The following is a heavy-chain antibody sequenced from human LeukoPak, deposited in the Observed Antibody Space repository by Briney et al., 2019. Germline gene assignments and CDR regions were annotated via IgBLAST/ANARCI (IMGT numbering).Heavy chain of an antibody. J-gene: IGHJ6*03. D-gene: IGHD6-6*01. CDR2: IYTSGST. CDR1: GGSISSNY. CDR3: ARLNGIAARIYYYMDV. V-gene: IGHV4-4*09. Sequence: SETLSLTCTVSGGSISSNYWSWLRQPPGKGLEWIGYIYTSGSTTYNPSLKSRVTISVDTSKNQFSLKLSSVTAADTAVYYCARLNGIAARIYYYMDVWGKGTTVTVSS.